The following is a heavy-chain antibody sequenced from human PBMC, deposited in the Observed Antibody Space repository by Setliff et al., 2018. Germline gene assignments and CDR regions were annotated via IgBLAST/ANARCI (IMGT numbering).Heavy chain of an antibody. Sequence: PGGSLRLSCAASGFIFGSDYMGWIRQTPGKGLEWVANIRHDGGDINYVDSVKGRLTISRDNAENSLYLQMDILRVEDAAIYYCARAAAPAGGRVYYDLWGQGTLVTVSS. V-gene: IGHV3-7*03. CDR2: IRHDGGDI. CDR3: ARAAAPAGGRVYYDL. J-gene: IGHJ4*02. D-gene: IGHD6-13*01. CDR1: GFIFGSDY.